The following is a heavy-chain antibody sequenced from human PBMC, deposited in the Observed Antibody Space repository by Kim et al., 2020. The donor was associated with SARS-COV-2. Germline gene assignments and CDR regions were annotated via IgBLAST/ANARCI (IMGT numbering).Heavy chain of an antibody. D-gene: IGHD1-26*01. V-gene: IGHV5-51*01. CDR1: GYSFTINW. CDR2: IYPGDSDT. CDR3: ARAPGIVGASGLYYFDY. J-gene: IGHJ4*02. Sequence: GESLKISCKGSGYSFTINWIGWVRQMPGKGLEWMGIIYPGDSDTRYSPSFQGQVTISVDKSISTAYLQWSSLKASDTAMYYCARAPGIVGASGLYYFDYWGQGTLVTVSS.